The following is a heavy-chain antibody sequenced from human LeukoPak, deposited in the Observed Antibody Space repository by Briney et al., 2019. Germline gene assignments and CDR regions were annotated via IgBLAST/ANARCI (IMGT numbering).Heavy chain of an antibody. Sequence: GGSLRLSCEASGFTLSSYWMNWVRQAPARGLEGVAYIKQDGSEKYYVDSVKGRFTISRDNARNSLHLQMNSLRAEDTAVYYCARDYGLNCRSTSCAGAFDIWGQGTMVAVSP. CDR2: IKQDGSEK. J-gene: IGHJ3*02. D-gene: IGHD2-2*01. CDR3: ARDYGLNCRSTSCAGAFDI. V-gene: IGHV3-7*01. CDR1: GFTLSSYW.